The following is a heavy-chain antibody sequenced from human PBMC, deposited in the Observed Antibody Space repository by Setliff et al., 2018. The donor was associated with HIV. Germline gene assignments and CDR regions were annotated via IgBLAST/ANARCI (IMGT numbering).Heavy chain of an antibody. CDR3: ARPPLGYSSSWYLY. CDR1: GYTFTRYG. D-gene: IGHD6-13*01. CDR2: ISTNSANT. J-gene: IGHJ4*02. Sequence: ASVKVSCKASGYTFTRYGISWVRQAPGQGLEWMGWISTNSANTGYAEKFQGRLTMTRNTSISTAYMELRSLRSDDTAVYYCARPPLGYSSSWYLYWGQGTLVTVSS. V-gene: IGHV1-8*01.